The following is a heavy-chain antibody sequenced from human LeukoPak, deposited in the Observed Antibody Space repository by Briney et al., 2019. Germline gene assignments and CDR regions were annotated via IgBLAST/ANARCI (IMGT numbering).Heavy chain of an antibody. CDR1: GGSISSYY. CDR2: IYTSGST. Sequence: SETLSLTCTVSGGSISSYYWSWIRQPAGKGLEWIGRIYTSGSTNYNPSLKSRVTMSVDTSKNQFSLKLSSVTAADTAVYYCARDGGYCSSTSCYYYYYYGMDVWGQGTTVTVSS. D-gene: IGHD2-2*01. V-gene: IGHV4-4*07. CDR3: ARDGGYCSSTSCYYYYYYGMDV. J-gene: IGHJ6*02.